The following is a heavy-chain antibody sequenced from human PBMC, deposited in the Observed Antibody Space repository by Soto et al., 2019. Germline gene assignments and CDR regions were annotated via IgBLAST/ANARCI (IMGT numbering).Heavy chain of an antibody. CDR2: IVVGSGNT. V-gene: IGHV1-58*01. CDR1: GFTFTSSA. D-gene: IGHD3-10*01. CDR3: AAGALVGPRTYYYGSGSYSPDAFDI. Sequence: SVKVSCKSSGFTFTSSAVQWVRQARGQRLEWIGWIVVGSGNTNYAQKFQERVTITRDMSTSTAYMELSSLRSEDTAVYYCAAGALVGPRTYYYGSGSYSPDAFDIWGQGTMVTVSS. J-gene: IGHJ3*02.